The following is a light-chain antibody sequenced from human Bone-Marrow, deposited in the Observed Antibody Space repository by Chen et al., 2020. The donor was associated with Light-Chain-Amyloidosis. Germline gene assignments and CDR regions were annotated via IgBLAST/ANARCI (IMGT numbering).Light chain of an antibody. V-gene: IGLV1-40*01. CDR1: SSNIGANYD. J-gene: IGLJ2*01. CDR3: QSYDSSLSGSV. Sequence: QSVLTEPPAMCWAPGQRVASSCTWSSSNIGANYDVHWYQLLPGTAPKLLIYGNKNRPAGVPDRFSGSKSGTSASLAITGLQAEDEADYYCQSYDSSLSGSVFGGGTKLTVL. CDR2: GNK.